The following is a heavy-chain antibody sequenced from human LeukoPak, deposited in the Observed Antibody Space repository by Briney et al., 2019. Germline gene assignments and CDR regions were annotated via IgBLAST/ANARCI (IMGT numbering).Heavy chain of an antibody. Sequence: PGGSLRLSCAASGFTFSSYSMNWVRQAPGKGLEWVSSISTTSSYIYYADSVKGRFTISRDNAKDSLYLQMNSLRAEDTAFYYCARKRHGDYQYYFDCWGQGTLVTVSS. D-gene: IGHD4-17*01. CDR3: ARKRHGDYQYYFDC. J-gene: IGHJ4*02. CDR2: ISTTSSYI. CDR1: GFTFSSYS. V-gene: IGHV3-21*01.